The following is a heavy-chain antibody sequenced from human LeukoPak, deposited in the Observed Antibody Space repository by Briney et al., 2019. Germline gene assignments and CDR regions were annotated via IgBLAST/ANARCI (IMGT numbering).Heavy chain of an antibody. CDR3: ARGGADIAS. J-gene: IGHJ5*02. CDR2: ISSSGGTI. CDR1: GFTFSSYS. D-gene: IGHD5-12*01. Sequence: GGSLRLSCAASGFTFSSYSMNWIRQAPGKGLEWLSYISSSGGTIYYADSVKGRFTISRDNAKNSLYLQMNSLTAEDTAVYYCARGGADIASWGQGTLVTVSS. V-gene: IGHV3-48*04.